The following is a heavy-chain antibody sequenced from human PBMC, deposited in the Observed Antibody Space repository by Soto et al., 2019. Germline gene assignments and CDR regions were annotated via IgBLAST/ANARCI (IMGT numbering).Heavy chain of an antibody. V-gene: IGHV4-31*02. J-gene: IGHJ3*02. CDR3: AQALVFTGGDGFDI. CDR2: IYYSGNT. Sequence: QVRLQEWGPGLVKPSQTLSLKCSVSGGSITTGGRYWSWIRQLPGKGLERIGDIYYSGNTYYNASLTSRVTISVEAAKNQFSLKLSSVTAADTAVYYCAQALVFTGGDGFDIWGQGRLVTVSS. CDR1: GGSITTGGRY. D-gene: IGHD1-1*01.